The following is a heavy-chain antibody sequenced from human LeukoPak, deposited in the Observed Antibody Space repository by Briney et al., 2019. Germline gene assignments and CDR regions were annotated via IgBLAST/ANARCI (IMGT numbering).Heavy chain of an antibody. D-gene: IGHD2-2*01. CDR3: ARSGIVVVRDYYGMDV. J-gene: IGHJ6*04. Sequence: SQTLSLTCTVSGGSISSGGYYWSWIRQHPGKGLEWIGYIYYSESTYYNPSLKSRVTISVDTSKNQFSLKLSSVTAADTAVYYCARSGIVVVRDYYGMDVWGKGTTVTVSS. V-gene: IGHV4-31*03. CDR1: GGSISSGGYY. CDR2: IYYSEST.